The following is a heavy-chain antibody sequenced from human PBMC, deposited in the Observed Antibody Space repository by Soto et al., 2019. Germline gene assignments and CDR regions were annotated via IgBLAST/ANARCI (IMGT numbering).Heavy chain of an antibody. D-gene: IGHD1-1*01. J-gene: IGHJ5*02. CDR2: IKSKTDGGTT. CDR3: PTGVERRDGWFDP. Sequence: EVQLVESGGGLVKPGGSLRLSCAASGFTFSNAWMSWVRQAPGKGLEWVGRIKSKTDGGTTDYAAPVKGRFTISRDDSKDTLYLQMSSLKAEDTAVYYCPTGVERRDGWFDPWGQGTLVTVSS. CDR1: GFTFSNAW. V-gene: IGHV3-15*01.